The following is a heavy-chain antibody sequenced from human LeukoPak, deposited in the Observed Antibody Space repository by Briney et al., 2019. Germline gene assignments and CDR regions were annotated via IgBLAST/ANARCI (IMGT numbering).Heavy chain of an antibody. V-gene: IGHV3-23*01. J-gene: IGHJ6*02. CDR3: ARYYDFWSGYYYYGMDV. D-gene: IGHD3-3*01. Sequence: GGSLRLSCAASGFTFTSYAMSWVRQAPGKGLEWVSSISGSGGSTYYADSVKGRITISRDNSKNTLYLQMNSLRAEDTAVYYCARYYDFWSGYYYYGMDVWGQGTTVTVSS. CDR2: ISGSGGST. CDR1: GFTFTSYA.